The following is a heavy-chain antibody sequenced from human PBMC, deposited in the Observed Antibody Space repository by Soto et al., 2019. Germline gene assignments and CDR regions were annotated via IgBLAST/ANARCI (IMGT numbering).Heavy chain of an antibody. Sequence: GGSLRLSCAVSGFYFNNYGINWVRQPPGKGLEWVSSVSKSDYTSYSDSVRGRFTISRDNAKNSVSLQMNSLRAEDTAVYYCAREDSIIIPAVSDFWGQGTLVTVSS. D-gene: IGHD2-2*01. CDR2: VSKSDYT. V-gene: IGHV3-21*01. J-gene: IGHJ4*02. CDR1: GFYFNNYG. CDR3: AREDSIIIPAVSDF.